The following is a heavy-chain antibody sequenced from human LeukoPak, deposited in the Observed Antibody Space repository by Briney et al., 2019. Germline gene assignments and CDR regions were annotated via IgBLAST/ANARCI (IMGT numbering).Heavy chain of an antibody. Sequence: PGGSLRLSCAASGFTFSSYTKNWVRQAPGKGLEWVSCISKGSDYTYYADSVKGRFTISRGNAKNSVDLQMNSLRAEDTALYYCAREEDSSAIRSSDGMDVWGQGTTVTVSS. CDR2: ISKGSDYT. V-gene: IGHV3-21*01. CDR3: AREEDSSAIRSSDGMDV. CDR1: GFTFSSYT. J-gene: IGHJ6*02. D-gene: IGHD6-6*01.